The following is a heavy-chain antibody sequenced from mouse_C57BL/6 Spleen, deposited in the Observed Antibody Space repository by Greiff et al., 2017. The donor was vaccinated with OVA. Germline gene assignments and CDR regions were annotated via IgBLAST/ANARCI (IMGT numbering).Heavy chain of an antibody. CDR2: IYPGSGST. V-gene: IGHV1-55*01. D-gene: IGHD3-2*02. Sequence: QVQLQQPGAELVKPGASVKMSCKASGYTFTSYWITWVKQRPGQGLEWIGDIYPGSGSTNYNEKFKSKATLTVDTSSSTAYMQLSSLTSEDSAVYYCAREETAQAPVYAYWGQGTLVTVSA. J-gene: IGHJ3*01. CDR3: AREETAQAPVYAY. CDR1: GYTFTSYW.